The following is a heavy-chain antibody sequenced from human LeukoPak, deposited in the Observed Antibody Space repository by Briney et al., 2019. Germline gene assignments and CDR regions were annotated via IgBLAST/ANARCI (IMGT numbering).Heavy chain of an antibody. CDR3: AKSPGIDVA. CDR2: ISSSTGTV. D-gene: IGHD6-13*01. V-gene: IGHV3-48*02. Sequence: PAGSLRLSCAASGFTFSTYSMNWVRQAPGKGLEWVSYISSSTGTVYYADSVKGRFTISRNNAKNSMYLQMNSLRDEDTAMYYCAKSPGIDVAWGQGTLVTVSS. J-gene: IGHJ5*02. CDR1: GFTFSTYS.